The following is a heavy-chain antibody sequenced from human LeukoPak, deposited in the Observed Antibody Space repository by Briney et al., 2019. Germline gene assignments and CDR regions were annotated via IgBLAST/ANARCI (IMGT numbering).Heavy chain of an antibody. V-gene: IGHV6-1*01. D-gene: IGHD6-19*01. CDR3: AREEGIAVAGPFDY. CDR1: GDSVSSSSAA. Sequence: SQTLSLTCAISGDSVSSSSAAWTWIRQSPSRGLQWLGRTYYRSKWYNDYAVSVKSRITINPDTSKNQFSLQLNSVTPEDTAVYYCAREEGIAVAGPFDYWGQGTLVTVSS. CDR2: TYYRSKWYN. J-gene: IGHJ4*02.